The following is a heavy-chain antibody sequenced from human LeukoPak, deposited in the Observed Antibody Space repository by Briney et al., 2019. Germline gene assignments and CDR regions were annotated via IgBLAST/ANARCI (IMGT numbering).Heavy chain of an antibody. CDR3: ARLGAPYGKDEYR. J-gene: IGHJ5*02. D-gene: IGHD3-16*01. Sequence: GGSLRLSCTASGITLSNYWMHWVRQAPGKGPVWVSGIKTDGSYTTYADSVRGRFTISRDNAKNTVSLQMNSLRVEDTAMYYCARLGAPYGKDEYRWGQGALVTVSS. CDR2: IKTDGSYT. CDR1: GITLSNYW. V-gene: IGHV3-74*03.